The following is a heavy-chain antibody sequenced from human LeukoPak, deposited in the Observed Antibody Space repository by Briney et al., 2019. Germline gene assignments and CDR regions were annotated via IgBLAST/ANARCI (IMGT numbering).Heavy chain of an antibody. CDR1: GGTFSSYA. CDR2: IIPIFGTA. J-gene: IGHJ6*02. Sequence: VASVKVSCKASGGTFSSYAISWVRQAPGQGLEWMGGIIPIFGTANYAQKFQGRVTITADESTSTAYMELSSLRSEDTAVYYCARATGTILNYYYYYGMDVWGQGTTVTVSS. D-gene: IGHD1-7*01. CDR3: ARATGTILNYYYYYGMDV. V-gene: IGHV1-69*13.